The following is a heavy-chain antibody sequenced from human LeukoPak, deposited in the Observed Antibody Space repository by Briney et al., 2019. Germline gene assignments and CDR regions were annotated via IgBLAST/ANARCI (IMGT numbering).Heavy chain of an antibody. CDR2: IYPGDSDT. Sequence: NHGASLKISCKGSGYSFTTYWIAWVRQLPGKGLEWMGIIYPGDSDTKYSPSFQGQITISADKSISTAYLQWSSLKGSDTGIYYCARGSGAISWFDPWGQGTLVTVSS. CDR1: GYSFTTYW. J-gene: IGHJ5*02. CDR3: ARGSGAISWFDP. V-gene: IGHV5-51*01. D-gene: IGHD3-3*01.